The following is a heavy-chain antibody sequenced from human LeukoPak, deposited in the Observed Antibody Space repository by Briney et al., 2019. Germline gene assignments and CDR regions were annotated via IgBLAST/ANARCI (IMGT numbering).Heavy chain of an antibody. CDR2: ISFHGTDS. V-gene: IGHV3-30*04. J-gene: IGHJ4*02. CDR3: VAEVSGSFPT. CDR1: GFTFISYA. Sequence: GGSLRLSCAASGFTFISYAIHWVRQAPGKGLEWVAVISFHGTDSFYADSVKGRFTISRDDSDNTLYLQMNSLKNEDTAVYYCVAEVSGSFPTWGQGTLVTVSS. D-gene: IGHD1-26*01.